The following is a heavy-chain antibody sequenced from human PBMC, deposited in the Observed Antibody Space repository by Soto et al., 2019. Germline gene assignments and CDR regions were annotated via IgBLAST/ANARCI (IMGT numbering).Heavy chain of an antibody. J-gene: IGHJ4*02. CDR1: GFTFYTYW. Sequence: PGGSLRLSCGASGFTFYTYWMNWVRQAPGMGLVWVSRIRYDGSASTYADSVKGRFAISRDNAKNTLYLQMNSLRAEDTAVYYCVRDLQLWFLDYWGQGTLVTVS. V-gene: IGHV3-74*01. D-gene: IGHD5-18*01. CDR2: IRYDGSAS. CDR3: VRDLQLWFLDY.